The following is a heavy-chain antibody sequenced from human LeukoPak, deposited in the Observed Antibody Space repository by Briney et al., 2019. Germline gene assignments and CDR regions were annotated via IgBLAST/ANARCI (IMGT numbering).Heavy chain of an antibody. CDR2: INPSGGST. Sequence: ASVKVSCKASGYTSTSYYMHWVRQAPGQGPEWMGIINPSGGSTSYAQKFQGRVTMTRDTSTSTVYMELSSLRSEDTAVYYCAKGGVGATDVSDYWGQGTLVTVSS. J-gene: IGHJ4*02. CDR1: GYTSTSYY. D-gene: IGHD1-26*01. CDR3: AKGGVGATDVSDY. V-gene: IGHV1-46*01.